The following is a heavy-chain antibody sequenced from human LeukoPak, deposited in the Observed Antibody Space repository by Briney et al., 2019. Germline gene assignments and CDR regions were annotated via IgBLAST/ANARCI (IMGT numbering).Heavy chain of an antibody. CDR3: VRNYGDYEGWFDP. Sequence: GASAKVSCKASGYTSTGYYMHWVRQAPGQGLEWMGWINPNSGGTNYAQKFQGRVTMTRDTSISTAYMELSRLRSDDTAVYYCVRNYGDYEGWFDPWGQGTLVTVSS. J-gene: IGHJ5*02. CDR1: GYTSTGYY. D-gene: IGHD4-17*01. V-gene: IGHV1-2*02. CDR2: INPNSGGT.